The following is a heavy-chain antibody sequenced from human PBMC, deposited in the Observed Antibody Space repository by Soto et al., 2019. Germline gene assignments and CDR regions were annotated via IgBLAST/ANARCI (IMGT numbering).Heavy chain of an antibody. Sequence: SGPTLVNPTQTVTLTCTVSGFSLSTSGMCVTWIRQAPGKALEWLARIDWDDDKHYNTSLKTRLTISKDTSKNQVVLTMTNMDPVDTATYYCARNHGDGVVGYYYYGMDVWGQGTTVTVSS. V-gene: IGHV2-70*11. J-gene: IGHJ6*02. D-gene: IGHD7-27*01. CDR3: ARNHGDGVVGYYYYGMDV. CDR2: IDWDDDK. CDR1: GFSLSTSGMC.